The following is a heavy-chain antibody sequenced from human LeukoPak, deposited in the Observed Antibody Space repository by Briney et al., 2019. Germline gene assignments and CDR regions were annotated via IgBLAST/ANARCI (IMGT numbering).Heavy chain of an antibody. J-gene: IGHJ4*02. Sequence: GGSLRLSCAASGFTFSNYEMNWVRQAPGKGLEWVSAISGSGVTTYYADSVKGRFTISRDNSKNTLYLQMNSLRAEDTALYYCAKDRDYYLVGFFDYWGQGTLVTVSS. D-gene: IGHD3-10*01. CDR3: AKDRDYYLVGFFDY. CDR1: GFTFSNYE. CDR2: ISGSGVTT. V-gene: IGHV3-23*01.